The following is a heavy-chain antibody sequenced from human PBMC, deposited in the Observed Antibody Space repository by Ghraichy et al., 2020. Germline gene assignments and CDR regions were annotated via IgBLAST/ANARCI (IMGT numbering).Heavy chain of an antibody. Sequence: GGSLRLSCAASGFTFSSYAMSWVRQAPGKGLEWVSAISGSGGSTYYADSVKGRFTISRDNSKNTLYLQMNSLRAEDTAVYYCAKAYENIAAADKDGMDVWGQGTTVTVSS. J-gene: IGHJ6*02. V-gene: IGHV3-23*01. CDR1: GFTFSSYA. D-gene: IGHD6-13*01. CDR3: AKAYENIAAADKDGMDV. CDR2: ISGSGGST.